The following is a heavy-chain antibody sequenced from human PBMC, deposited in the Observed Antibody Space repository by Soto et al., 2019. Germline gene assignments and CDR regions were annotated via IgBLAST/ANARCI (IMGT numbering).Heavy chain of an antibody. CDR2: IYHSGST. D-gene: IGHD3-3*01. V-gene: IGHV4-4*02. Sequence: SETLSLTCAVSGGSISSSNWWSWVRQPPGKGLEWIGEIYHSGSTNYNPSLKSRVTISVDKSKNQFSLKLSSVTAADTAVYYCAKDRPDYDFWSGYLSPFVYYYGMDVWGQGTTVTVSS. J-gene: IGHJ6*02. CDR3: AKDRPDYDFWSGYLSPFVYYYGMDV. CDR1: GGSISSSNW.